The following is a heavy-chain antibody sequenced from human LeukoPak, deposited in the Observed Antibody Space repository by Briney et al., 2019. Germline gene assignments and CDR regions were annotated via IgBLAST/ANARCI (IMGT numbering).Heavy chain of an antibody. CDR1: GYTFTGYY. V-gene: IGHV1-2*02. D-gene: IGHD3-16*01. CDR2: INPNSGGT. J-gene: IGHJ5*02. Sequence: ASVKVSCKASGYTFTGYYMHWVRQAPGQGLEWMGWINPNSGGTNYAQKFQGRVTMTRDTSISTAYMELSRLRSDDTAVYYCARWGDRQRVNWFDPWGQGTLVTVSS. CDR3: ARWGDRQRVNWFDP.